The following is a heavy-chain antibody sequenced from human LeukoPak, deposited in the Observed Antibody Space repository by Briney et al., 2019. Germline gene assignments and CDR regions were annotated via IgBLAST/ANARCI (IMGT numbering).Heavy chain of an antibody. V-gene: IGHV3-23*01. D-gene: IGHD5-12*01. J-gene: IGHJ4*02. CDR1: GFTFSTYA. Sequence: PGGSLRLSCAASGFTFSTYAMTWVRQAPGKGLEWVALISGGDDTTYYADSVKGRFTISRDNSRKTLYMQMNSLGAEDTAVYYCVKVFGTSGYDPFDYWGQGTLVTVSS. CDR2: ISGGDDTT. CDR3: VKVFGTSGYDPFDY.